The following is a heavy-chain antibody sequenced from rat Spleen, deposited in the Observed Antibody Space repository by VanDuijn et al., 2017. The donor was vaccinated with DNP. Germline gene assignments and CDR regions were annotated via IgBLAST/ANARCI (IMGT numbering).Heavy chain of an antibody. D-gene: IGHD1-1*01. Sequence: EVQLVESGGGLVQPGRSMKLSCVASGFTFRDYGMAWVLQAPTKGLEWVASISYDGGSTNYRDSVKGRLTISRDNAKSTLYLQMESLRSEDTATYYCAKDIMDYFSGVMDVWGQGTSVTVSS. CDR3: AKDIMDYFSGVMDV. V-gene: IGHV5-20*01. CDR1: GFTFRDYG. J-gene: IGHJ4*01. CDR2: ISYDGGST.